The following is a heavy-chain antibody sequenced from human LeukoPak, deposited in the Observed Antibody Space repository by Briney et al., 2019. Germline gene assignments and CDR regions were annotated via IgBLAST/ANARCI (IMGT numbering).Heavy chain of an antibody. J-gene: IGHJ5*02. D-gene: IGHD3-10*01. V-gene: IGHV4-34*01. CDR3: ARGLRRYYGSGSYYNNNNWFDP. Sequence: PSETLSLTCAVYGGSFSGYYWSWIRQPPGKGLEWIGEINHSGSTNYNPSLKSRVTISVDTSKKQFSLKLSSLTAADTAVYYCARGLRRYYGSGSYYNNNNWFDPWGQGTLVTVFS. CDR2: INHSGST. CDR1: GGSFSGYY.